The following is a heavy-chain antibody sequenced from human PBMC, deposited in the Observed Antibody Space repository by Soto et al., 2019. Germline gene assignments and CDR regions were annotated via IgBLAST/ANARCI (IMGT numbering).Heavy chain of an antibody. CDR3: ACQGGIVVVPAAPRGAFDI. Sequence: GGSLRLSCAASGFTFSSYGMHWVRQAPGKGLEWVAVISYDGSNKYYADSVKGRFTISRDNSKNTLYLQMNSLRAEDTAVYYCACQGGIVVVPAAPRGAFDIRGQGTMVTVSS. CDR2: ISYDGSNK. CDR1: GFTFSSYG. D-gene: IGHD2-2*01. V-gene: IGHV3-30*03. J-gene: IGHJ3*02.